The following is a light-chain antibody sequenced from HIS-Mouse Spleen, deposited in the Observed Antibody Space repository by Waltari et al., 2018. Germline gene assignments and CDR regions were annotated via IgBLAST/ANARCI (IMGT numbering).Light chain of an antibody. CDR2: RTN. J-gene: IGLJ2*01. Sequence: QSVLTQPPSASGTPGQRVTIPCSGSSPNIGSNYVYWYQQLPGTAHKLRTYRTNQRPSGVPDRFSGSKSGTSASLAISGLRSEDEADYYCAAWDDSLSGVVFGGGTKLTVL. CDR3: AAWDDSLSGVV. CDR1: SPNIGSNY. V-gene: IGLV1-47*01.